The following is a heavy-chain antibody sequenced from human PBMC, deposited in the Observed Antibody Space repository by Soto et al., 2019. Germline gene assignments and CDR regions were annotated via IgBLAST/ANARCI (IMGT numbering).Heavy chain of an antibody. CDR1: GFTFRNYA. Sequence: EVQMLESGGGLVQPGGSLRLSCAASGFTFRNYAMSWVRQAPGKGLEWVSAISGSGGTTYFADSVKGRFTISRDNSRNTLSLKMSSLRAEDTAIYYCAIAAPITVAYFDDWGQGTLVTVSS. CDR2: ISGSGGTT. CDR3: AIAAPITVAYFDD. D-gene: IGHD2-8*02. V-gene: IGHV3-23*01. J-gene: IGHJ4*02.